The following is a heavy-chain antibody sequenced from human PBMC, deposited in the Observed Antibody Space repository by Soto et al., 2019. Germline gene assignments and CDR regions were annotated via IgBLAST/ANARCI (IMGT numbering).Heavy chain of an antibody. CDR1: GFTFNTYW. V-gene: IGHV3-7*01. J-gene: IGHJ6*02. CDR2: INQDGSEK. D-gene: IGHD6-13*01. Sequence: GSLRLSCAASGFTFNTYWMSWVRQAPGTGLEWVANINQDGSEKFCVDSVKGRFTISRDNAKNSLYLQKSSLRAEDTAIYYCARDTTRIAVAGYYYYYGMDVWGQGTTVTVSS. CDR3: ARDTTRIAVAGYYYYYGMDV.